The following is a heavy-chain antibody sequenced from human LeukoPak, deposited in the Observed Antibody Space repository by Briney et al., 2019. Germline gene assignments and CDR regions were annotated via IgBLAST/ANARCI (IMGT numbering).Heavy chain of an antibody. Sequence: GGSLRLSCATSGFTFSSYAMDWVRQAPGKGLEWVSSISSSGNYKYYADSVWGRFTISRDDANNSLFLQMNSLRAEDTAIYYCARDTRQTLVTNFDSWGQGTLVTVSS. J-gene: IGHJ4*02. V-gene: IGHV3-21*01. CDR2: ISSSGNYK. CDR3: ARDTRQTLVTNFDS. CDR1: GFTFSSYA. D-gene: IGHD2-21*02.